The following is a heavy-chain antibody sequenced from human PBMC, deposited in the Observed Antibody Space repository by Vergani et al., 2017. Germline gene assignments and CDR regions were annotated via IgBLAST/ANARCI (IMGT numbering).Heavy chain of an antibody. Sequence: QLQLQESGSGLVKPSQTLSLTCAVSGGSISSGGYSWSWIRQPPGKGLEWIGYIYHSGSTYYNPSLKSRVTISVDRSKNQFSLKLSSVTAAEPAVYYCARAAITEDQYFQHWGQGNLVTVSP. V-gene: IGHV4-30-2*01. CDR3: ARAAITEDQYFQH. CDR2: IYHSGST. D-gene: IGHD3-3*01. CDR1: GGSISSGGYS. J-gene: IGHJ1*01.